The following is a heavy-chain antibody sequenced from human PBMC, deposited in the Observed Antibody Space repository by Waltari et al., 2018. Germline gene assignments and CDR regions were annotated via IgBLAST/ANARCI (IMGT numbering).Heavy chain of an antibody. J-gene: IGHJ6*02. D-gene: IGHD1-26*01. CDR3: ARASARGFYYYYGMDV. Sequence: QVQLVQSGAEVKKPGASVKVSCKASGYTFTSYDINWVRQATGQGLEWMGWMNPNSGNTGYAQKFQGRVTITRNTSISTAYMELSSLRSEDTAVYYCARASARGFYYYYGMDVWGQGTTVTVSS. V-gene: IGHV1-8*03. CDR1: GYTFTSYD. CDR2: MNPNSGNT.